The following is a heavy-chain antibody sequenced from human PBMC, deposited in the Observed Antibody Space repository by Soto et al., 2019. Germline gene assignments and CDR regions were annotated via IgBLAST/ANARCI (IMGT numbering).Heavy chain of an antibody. CDR2: IYYSGST. J-gene: IGHJ4*02. CDR1: GGSISSGDYY. Sequence: SETLSLTCTVSGGSISSGDYYWSWIRQPPGKGMEWIGYIYYSGSTYYKTSLKSRVTISADTSKNQFSLKLSSVTAADTAVYYCARYLTAMAKVFDYWGQGTLVTVSS. V-gene: IGHV4-30-4*01. CDR3: ARYLTAMAKVFDY. D-gene: IGHD5-18*01.